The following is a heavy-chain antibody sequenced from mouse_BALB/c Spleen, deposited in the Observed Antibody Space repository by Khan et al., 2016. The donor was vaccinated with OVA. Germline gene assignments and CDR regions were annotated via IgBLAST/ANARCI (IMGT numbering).Heavy chain of an antibody. CDR3: ARLEEI. J-gene: IGHJ2*01. CDR2: IWAGGST. Sequence: VQLQESGPGLVAPSQSLSITCTVSGFSLTSYGVHWVRQTPGKGLEWLGVIWAGGSTNYNSALMYRLSISKDNSNSQVFLKMTRLQSDDTSMYYCARLEEIWGQGTTLTVSS. V-gene: IGHV2-9*02. CDR1: GFSLTSYG.